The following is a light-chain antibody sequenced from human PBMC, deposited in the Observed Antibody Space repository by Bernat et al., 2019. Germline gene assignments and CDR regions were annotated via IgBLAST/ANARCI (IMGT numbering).Light chain of an antibody. CDR1: QPVTNN. V-gene: IGKV1-39*01. J-gene: IGKJ5*01. Sequence: IQMTQSPSSLSASVGDTVTITCRASQPVTNNLHWYQQKPGKAPNLLIFSASSLQSGVPSRFSGSGSGTDFTLTINSLQPEDFATYYCQQSYSAPPVTFGQGTRLDIQ. CDR3: QQSYSAPPVT. CDR2: SAS.